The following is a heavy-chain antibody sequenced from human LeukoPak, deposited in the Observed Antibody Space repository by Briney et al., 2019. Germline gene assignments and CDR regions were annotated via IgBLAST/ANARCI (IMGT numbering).Heavy chain of an antibody. CDR1: GFTFDDYA. V-gene: IGHV3-9*01. CDR3: AKPGSGSYVYYFDY. J-gene: IGHJ4*02. CDR2: ISWNSGSI. D-gene: IGHD1-26*01. Sequence: PGRSLRLSCAVSGFTFDDYAMHWVRQAPGKGLEWVSGISWNSGSIGYADSVKGRFTISRDNAKNSLYLQMNSLRAEDTALYYCAKPGSGSYVYYFDYWGQGTLVTVSS.